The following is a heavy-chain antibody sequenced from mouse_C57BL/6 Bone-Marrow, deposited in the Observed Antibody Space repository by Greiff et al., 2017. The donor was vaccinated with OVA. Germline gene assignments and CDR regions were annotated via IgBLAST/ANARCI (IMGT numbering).Heavy chain of an antibody. Sequence: QVQLKESGPELVKPGASVKISCKASGYAFSSSWMNWVKQRPGKGLEWIGRIYPGDGDTNYNGKFKGKATLTADKSSSTAYMQLSSLTSEDSAVYVCARGRATTAAFAYWGQGTLVTVSA. J-gene: IGHJ3*01. CDR1: GYAFSSSW. V-gene: IGHV1-82*01. CDR2: IYPGDGDT. CDR3: ARGRATTAAFAY. D-gene: IGHD1-2*01.